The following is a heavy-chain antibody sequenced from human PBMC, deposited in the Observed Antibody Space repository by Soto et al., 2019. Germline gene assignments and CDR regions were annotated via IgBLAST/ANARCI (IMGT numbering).Heavy chain of an antibody. V-gene: IGHV3-30*18. CDR2: ISYDGSNK. J-gene: IGHJ5*02. CDR3: AKDRFSWYEQRPNWLDP. D-gene: IGHD6-13*01. CDR1: GFTFSSYG. Sequence: HPGGSPRLSCAASGFTFSSYGMHWVRQAPGKGLEWVAVISYDGSNKYYADSVKGRFTISRDNSKNTLYLQMNSLRAEDTAVYYCAKDRFSWYEQRPNWLDPWGQGTLVTVSS.